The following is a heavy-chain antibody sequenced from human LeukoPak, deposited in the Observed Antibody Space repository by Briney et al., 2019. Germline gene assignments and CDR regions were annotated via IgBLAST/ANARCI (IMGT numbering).Heavy chain of an antibody. CDR1: GFTFSSYA. V-gene: IGHV3-64*01. D-gene: IGHD3-10*01. CDR2: ISSNGGST. J-gene: IGHJ3*02. CDR3: ARDGYYYGSGSYYTYPGDAFDI. Sequence: PGGSLRLSCAASGFTFSSYAMHWVRQAPGKGLEYVSAISSNGGSTYYANSVKGRFTISRDNSKNTLYLQMGSLRAEDMAVYYCARDGYYYGSGSYYTYPGDAFDIWGQGTMVTVSS.